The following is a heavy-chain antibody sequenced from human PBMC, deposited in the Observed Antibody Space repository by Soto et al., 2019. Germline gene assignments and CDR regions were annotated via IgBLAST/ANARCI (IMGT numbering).Heavy chain of an antibody. D-gene: IGHD2-15*01. J-gene: IGHJ5*02. CDR1: GYTFTSYD. V-gene: IGHV1-8*01. CDR3: ARGVVVVAATAGLSDWFDP. Sequence: ASVKVSCKASGYTFTSYDINWVRQATGQGLEWMGWMNPNSGNTGYAQKFQGRVTVTRNTSISTAYMELSSLRSEDTAVYYCARGVVVVAATAGLSDWFDPWGQGTLVTVSS. CDR2: MNPNSGNT.